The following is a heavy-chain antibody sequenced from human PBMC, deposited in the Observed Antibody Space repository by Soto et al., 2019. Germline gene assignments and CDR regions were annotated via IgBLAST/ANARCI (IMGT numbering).Heavy chain of an antibody. Sequence: EVQLVESGGRLVQPGRSLRLSCAASGITFDNYAMHWVRQAPGKGLEWVSGISSNSGSIGYADSVKGRFTISRDNAKNSLYLEMNSLRAEDTALYYCAKGVSSSWLRDGFDIWGQGTMVTASS. V-gene: IGHV3-9*01. CDR1: GITFDNYA. D-gene: IGHD6-19*01. CDR3: AKGVSSSWLRDGFDI. J-gene: IGHJ3*02. CDR2: ISSNSGSI.